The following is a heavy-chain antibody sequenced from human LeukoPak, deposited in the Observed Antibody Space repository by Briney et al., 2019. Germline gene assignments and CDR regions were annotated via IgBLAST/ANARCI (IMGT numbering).Heavy chain of an antibody. V-gene: IGHV4-4*07. Sequence: PSEXLSLTCTVSGGSISSYYWSWLRQPAGKGLEWIGRIYTSGSTNYNPSLTSRVTMSVDTSKNQFSLKLSSVTAADTAVYYCARDGPMTTVTTDWGQGTLVAVSS. CDR3: ARDGPMTTVTTD. CDR1: GGSISSYY. D-gene: IGHD4-11*01. CDR2: IYTSGST. J-gene: IGHJ4*02.